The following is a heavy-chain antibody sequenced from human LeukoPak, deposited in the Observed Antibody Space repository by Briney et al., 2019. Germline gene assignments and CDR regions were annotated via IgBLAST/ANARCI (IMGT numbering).Heavy chain of an antibody. Sequence: PGGSLRLSCAASGFTFGTYGMHWVRQAPGKGLEWVAFIQYDGTTKYYADSVKGRFTISRDNSKNTLYLQMNSLRAEDTAVYYCAKWQGPYSSGWYFDYWGQGTLVTVSS. CDR2: IQYDGTTK. CDR3: AKWQGPYSSGWYFDY. D-gene: IGHD6-19*01. V-gene: IGHV3-30*02. J-gene: IGHJ4*02. CDR1: GFTFGTYG.